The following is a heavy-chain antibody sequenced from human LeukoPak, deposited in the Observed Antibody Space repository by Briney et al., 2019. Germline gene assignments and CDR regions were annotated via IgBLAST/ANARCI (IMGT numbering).Heavy chain of an antibody. V-gene: IGHV4-59*01. J-gene: IGHJ3*02. CDR1: GGSISSYY. CDR2: IYYSGST. D-gene: IGHD3-9*01. CDR3: ARGHDILTGVTPI. Sequence: PSETLSLTCTVSGGSISSYYWSWIRQPPGKGLEWIGYIYYSGSTNYNPSLKSLVTISVDTSKNQFSLKLSSVPAADTAVYYCARGHDILTGVTPIWGQGTMVTVSS.